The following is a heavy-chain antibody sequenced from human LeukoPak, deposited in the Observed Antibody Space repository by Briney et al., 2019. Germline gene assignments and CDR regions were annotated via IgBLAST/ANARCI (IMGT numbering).Heavy chain of an antibody. D-gene: IGHD6-19*01. CDR3: ARRRGAVAGTKPYNWFDP. V-gene: IGHV5-51*01. CDR2: IYPGDSDT. Sequence: GESLKISCKGSGYSFTSYWIGWLRQMPGKGLEWMGTIYPGDSDTRYSPSFQGQVTISADKSISTAYLQWSSLKASDTAMYYCARRRGAVAGTKPYNWFDPWGQGTLVTVSS. CDR1: GYSFTSYW. J-gene: IGHJ5*02.